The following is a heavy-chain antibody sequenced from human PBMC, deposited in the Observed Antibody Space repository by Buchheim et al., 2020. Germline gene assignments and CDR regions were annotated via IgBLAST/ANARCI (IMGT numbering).Heavy chain of an antibody. D-gene: IGHD3-16*02. V-gene: IGHV4-39*01. CDR1: GGSISSSSYY. CDR2: IYYSGST. Sequence: QLQLQESGPGLVKPSETLSLTCTVSGGSISSSSYYWGWIRQPPGKGLEWIGSIYYSGSTYYNPPLKSRVTISVDTSKNQFSLKLSSVTAADTAVYYCARTENYDYVWGSYRQGGAFDIWGQGT. CDR3: ARTENYDYVWGSYRQGGAFDI. J-gene: IGHJ3*02.